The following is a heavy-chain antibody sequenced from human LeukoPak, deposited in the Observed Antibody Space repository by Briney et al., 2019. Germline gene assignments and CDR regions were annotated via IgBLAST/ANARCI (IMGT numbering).Heavy chain of an antibody. CDR2: ISSNSVPRT. V-gene: IGHV3-23*01. CDR1: GFTFSSFA. Sequence: PGGSLRLSCAASGFTFSSFAMSWVRQAPGKGLEWVSGISSNSVPRTYYTDSVKGRFTISRDNSKDTPNLEMNSLRAEDTAVYYCAAAGRGDSSGYYYWGQGTLVTVSS. J-gene: IGHJ4*02. CDR3: AAAGRGDSSGYYY. D-gene: IGHD3-22*01.